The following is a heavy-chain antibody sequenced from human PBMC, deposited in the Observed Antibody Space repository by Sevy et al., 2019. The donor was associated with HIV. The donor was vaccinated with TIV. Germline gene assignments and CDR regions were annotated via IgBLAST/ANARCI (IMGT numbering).Heavy chain of an antibody. Sequence: ASVKVSCKASGYTFSYYAVHWVRQAPGQRLEWMGWINTANGNTKYSQKFQGRLTITRDTSASKVYMQLSSLRSEDTAGYYCARDPGGLPAAMMGWFDPWGQGTLVTVSS. J-gene: IGHJ5*02. CDR1: GYTFSYYA. CDR3: ARDPGGLPAAMMGWFDP. V-gene: IGHV1-3*04. CDR2: INTANGNT. D-gene: IGHD2-2*01.